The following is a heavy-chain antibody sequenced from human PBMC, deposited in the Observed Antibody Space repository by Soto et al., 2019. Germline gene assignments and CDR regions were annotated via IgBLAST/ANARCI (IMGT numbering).Heavy chain of an antibody. CDR3: ARADSGYGGYPMPHYYYGMDV. J-gene: IGHJ6*02. Sequence: QVQLVQSGAEVRKPGSSVKVSCKASGGTFSRHAISWVRQAPGQGLEWMGGIIPIFGTANHAQKFQGRVTIIADESTSTVYMELSSLRSEDTAMYYCARADSGYGGYPMPHYYYGMDVWGQGTTVTVSS. V-gene: IGHV1-69*01. CDR2: IIPIFGTA. D-gene: IGHD5-12*01. CDR1: GGTFSRHA.